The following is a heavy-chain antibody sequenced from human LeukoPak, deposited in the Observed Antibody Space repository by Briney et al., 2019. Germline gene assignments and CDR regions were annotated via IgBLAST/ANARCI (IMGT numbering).Heavy chain of an antibody. V-gene: IGHV4-39*02. D-gene: IGHD4-17*01. Sequence: SETLSLTCTASGGSISSSSYYWAWIRQPPGKGLEWIGSTYHSGVSYYNPSLKSRATISIDTSKNQFSLKVRSVTATDTAVYYCAREEGDYGDSSFGYWGQGIPVTVSS. J-gene: IGHJ4*02. CDR3: AREEGDYGDSSFGY. CDR1: GGSISSSSYY. CDR2: TYHSGVS.